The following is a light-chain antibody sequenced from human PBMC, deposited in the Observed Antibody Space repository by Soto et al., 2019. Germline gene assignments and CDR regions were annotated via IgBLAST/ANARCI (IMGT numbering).Light chain of an antibody. Sequence: DSQMTQSPSTLSASVGDRVTITCRASQKIHCWLAWYQQKPGKAPKLLIYDASTLEGGVSSRFGGSGTGTEFTLTISSLKHDDFASYYCQQYHTYSYTFGQGTKLQLK. V-gene: IGKV1-5*01. CDR3: QQYHTYSYT. CDR2: DAS. J-gene: IGKJ2*01. CDR1: QKIHCW.